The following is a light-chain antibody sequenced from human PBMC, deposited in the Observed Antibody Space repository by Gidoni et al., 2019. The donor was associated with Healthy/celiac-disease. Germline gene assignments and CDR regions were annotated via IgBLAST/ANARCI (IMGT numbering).Light chain of an antibody. Sequence: DIQLTQSPSFLSASVGDRVTITCRASQGISSYLAWYQQKPGKAPKLLIYAASTLQSGVPSRFSGSGSGTEFTLTISSLQPEDFATYYCQQLNSCPNTFGQGTKLEIQ. J-gene: IGKJ2*01. CDR1: QGISSY. CDR3: QQLNSCPNT. CDR2: AAS. V-gene: IGKV1-9*01.